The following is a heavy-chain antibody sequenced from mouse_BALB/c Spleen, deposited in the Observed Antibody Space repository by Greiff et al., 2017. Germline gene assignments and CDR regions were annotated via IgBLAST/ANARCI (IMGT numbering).Heavy chain of an antibody. J-gene: IGHJ2*01. CDR1: GFTFSSYT. V-gene: IGHV5-6-4*01. CDR2: ISSGGSYT. D-gene: IGHD1-2*01. Sequence: EVKLVESGGGLVKPGGSLKLFCAASGFTFSSYTMSWVRQTPEKRLEWVATISSGGSYTYYPDSVKGRFTISRDNAKNTLYLQMSSLKSEDTAMYYCTRDRTTANYFDYWGQGTTLTVSS. CDR3: TRDRTTANYFDY.